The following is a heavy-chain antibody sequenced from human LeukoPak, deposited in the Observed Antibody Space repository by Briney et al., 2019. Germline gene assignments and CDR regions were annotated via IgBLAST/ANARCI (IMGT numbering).Heavy chain of an antibody. CDR1: GYTFTSYG. CDR3: AAAVAGTGGFDY. J-gene: IGHJ4*02. Sequence: ASVKVSCKASGYTFTSYGISWVRQAPGQGLEWMGWISAYNGNTNYAQKLQGRVTMTTDTSTSTAYMELRSLRSGDTAVYYCAAAVAGTGGFDYWGQGTLVTVSS. V-gene: IGHV1-18*01. CDR2: ISAYNGNT. D-gene: IGHD6-19*01.